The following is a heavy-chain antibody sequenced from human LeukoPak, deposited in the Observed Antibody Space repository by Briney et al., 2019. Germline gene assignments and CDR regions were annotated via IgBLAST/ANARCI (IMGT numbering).Heavy chain of an antibody. CDR3: ARGPGSSGGAYVGDY. Sequence: GGSLRLSCAASGFTFSSYSMNWVRQAPGKGLEWVSSISSSSSYIYYADSVKGRFTISRDNAKNSLYLQMSSLRAEDTAVYYCARGPGSSGGAYVGDYWGPGTLVTVSS. D-gene: IGHD3-22*01. J-gene: IGHJ4*01. CDR2: ISSSSSYI. V-gene: IGHV3-21*01. CDR1: GFTFSSYS.